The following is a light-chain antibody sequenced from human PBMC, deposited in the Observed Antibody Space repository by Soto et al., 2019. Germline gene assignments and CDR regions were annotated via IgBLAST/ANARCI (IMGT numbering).Light chain of an antibody. V-gene: IGKV3-11*01. CDR2: GSS. CDR1: QSVRSS. CDR3: QQRYNWPYT. Sequence: EVVLTQSPATLSLSPGERATLSCRASQSVRSSLAWYQHKPGQAPRLLIYGSSNRATGIPGRFSGSGSGTDFTLTISSLEPEDFALYYCQQRYNWPYTFGRGTKLETK. J-gene: IGKJ2*01.